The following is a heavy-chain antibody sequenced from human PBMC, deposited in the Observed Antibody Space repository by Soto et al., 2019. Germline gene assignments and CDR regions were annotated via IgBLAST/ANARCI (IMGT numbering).Heavy chain of an antibody. Sequence: SETLSLTCSVSGGSISSGDYYWSWIRQPPGKGLEWIGYIYCSGSTNYNPSLKSRVTISVDTSKNQFSLKLSSVTAADTAVYYCARVSWYYYGSGSYNWFDPWGQGTLVTVSS. CDR1: GGSISSGDYY. CDR3: ARVSWYYYGSGSYNWFDP. J-gene: IGHJ5*02. V-gene: IGHV4-61*08. D-gene: IGHD3-10*01. CDR2: IYCSGST.